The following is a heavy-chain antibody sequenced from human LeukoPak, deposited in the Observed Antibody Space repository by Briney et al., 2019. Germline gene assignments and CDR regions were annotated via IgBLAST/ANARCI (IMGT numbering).Heavy chain of an antibody. CDR2: ISAYNGNT. CDR3: ARDIVVVAAPGSNFDY. Sequence: ASVKVSCKASGYTFTSYGISWVRQAPGQGLEWMGRISAYNGNTNHAQKLQGRVTMTTDTSTSTAYMELRSLRSDDTAVYYCARDIVVVAAPGSNFDYWGQGTLVTVSS. J-gene: IGHJ4*02. V-gene: IGHV1-18*01. CDR1: GYTFTSYG. D-gene: IGHD2-2*01.